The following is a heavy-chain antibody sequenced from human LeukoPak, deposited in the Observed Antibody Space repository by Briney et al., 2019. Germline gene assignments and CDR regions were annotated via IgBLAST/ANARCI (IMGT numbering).Heavy chain of an antibody. Sequence: ASVKVSCKASGYTFTSYYMHWVRQAPGQGLEWMGIINPSGGSTSYAQKFQGRVTMTRDMSTSTVYMELSSLRSEDTAVYYCARATPGLWFGESYLGYWGQGTLVTVSS. CDR3: ARATPGLWFGESYLGY. J-gene: IGHJ4*02. CDR2: INPSGGST. D-gene: IGHD3-10*01. V-gene: IGHV1-46*01. CDR1: GYTFTSYY.